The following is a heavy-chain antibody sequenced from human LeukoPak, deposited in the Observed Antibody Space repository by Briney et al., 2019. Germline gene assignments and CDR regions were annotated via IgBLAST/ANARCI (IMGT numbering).Heavy chain of an antibody. CDR2: IYYSGST. J-gene: IGHJ4*02. V-gene: IGHV4-59*12. D-gene: IGHD1-1*01. Sequence: SETLSLTCTVSGGSISSYYWSWIRQPPGKGLEWIGYIYYSGSTNYNPSLKSRVTISVDTSKNQFSLKLRSVTAADTAMYYCAREGNGSYLDYWGQGTLVTVSS. CDR1: GGSISSYY. CDR3: AREGNGSYLDY.